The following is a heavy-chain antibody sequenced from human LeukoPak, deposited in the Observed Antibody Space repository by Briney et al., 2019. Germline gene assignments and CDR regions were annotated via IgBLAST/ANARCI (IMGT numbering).Heavy chain of an antibody. D-gene: IGHD2/OR15-2a*01. Sequence: GGSLRLSCAASGFTFSAYGIHWVRQAPGKGLEWVAIIWYDGSNKYYADSVRGRFTISRDNSKNTLFLEMNSLRAEDSAVYYCARAIYNSDRTDFDYWGQGTLVTVSS. CDR2: IWYDGSNK. V-gene: IGHV3-33*01. J-gene: IGHJ4*02. CDR3: ARAIYNSDRTDFDY. CDR1: GFTFSAYG.